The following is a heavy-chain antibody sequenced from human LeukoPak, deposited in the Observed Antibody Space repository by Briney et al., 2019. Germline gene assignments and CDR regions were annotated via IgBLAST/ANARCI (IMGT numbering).Heavy chain of an antibody. Sequence: PGGSLRLSCAASGFTFSNAWMSWVRQAPGKGLEWVGRIKSKTDGGTTDYAAPVKGRFTISRDDSKNTLYLQMNSLKTEDTAVYYCTTEGTYCSSTSCREFDYWGQGTLVPVSS. CDR3: TTEGTYCSSTSCREFDY. D-gene: IGHD2-2*01. J-gene: IGHJ4*02. V-gene: IGHV3-15*01. CDR1: GFTFSNAW. CDR2: IKSKTDGGTT.